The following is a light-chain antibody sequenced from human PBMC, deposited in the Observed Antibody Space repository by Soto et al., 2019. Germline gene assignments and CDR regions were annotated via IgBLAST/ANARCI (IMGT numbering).Light chain of an antibody. Sequence: SYELTQPPSVSVAPGQTASISCGGNNIGSRSVHWYQQKPGQAPVLVVYDDRDRPSGIPERFAGSNSGNTATLTISRAEAGDEADYYCQVWDSTSDHYVFXTGTKVTVL. V-gene: IGLV3-21*02. CDR2: DDR. CDR1: NIGSRS. CDR3: QVWDSTSDHYV. J-gene: IGLJ1*01.